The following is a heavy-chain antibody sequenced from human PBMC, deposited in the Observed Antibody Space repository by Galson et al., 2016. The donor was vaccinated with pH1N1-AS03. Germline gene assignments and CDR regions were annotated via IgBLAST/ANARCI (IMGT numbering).Heavy chain of an antibody. Sequence: TLSLTCTVSGASISSGSYYWSWIRQPAGKGRQCIGRIYTSVSTYYNPSLKSRVTISVDTSKNQFYLKLSSLTAADTAMYYCARFTMGAFDYWGQGTLVTVSS. CDR2: IYTSVST. CDR1: GASISSGSYY. D-gene: IGHD3-3*01. V-gene: IGHV4-61*02. J-gene: IGHJ4*02. CDR3: ARFTMGAFDY.